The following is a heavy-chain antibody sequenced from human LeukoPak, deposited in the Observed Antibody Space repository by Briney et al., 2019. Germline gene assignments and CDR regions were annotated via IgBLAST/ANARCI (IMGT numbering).Heavy chain of an antibody. D-gene: IGHD2-21*01. CDR3: ASGLRWSNTMGLDY. CDR2: IRYDGTNK. CDR1: GFTFSSYG. Sequence: GGSLRLSCAASGFTFSSYGMHWVRQSPGKGLEWVAFIRYDGTNKYYADSVKGRFTISRDNSKNTLYMQMNSLRAEDTAVYYCASGLRWSNTMGLDYWGQGTLVTVSS. J-gene: IGHJ4*02. V-gene: IGHV3-30*02.